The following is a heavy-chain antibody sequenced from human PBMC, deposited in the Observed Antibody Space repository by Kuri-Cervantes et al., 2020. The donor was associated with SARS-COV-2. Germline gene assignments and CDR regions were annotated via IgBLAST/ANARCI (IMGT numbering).Heavy chain of an antibody. CDR3: ASHAWEGAFDI. Sequence: SETLSLTCAVSGASISSYYWNWIRQPAGKGLEWIGRVYTSGITNYNPSLKSRVTMSVDTSNNQFSLKLSSVTAADTAVYYCASHAWEGAFDIWGQGTMVTVSS. J-gene: IGHJ3*02. CDR2: VYTSGIT. V-gene: IGHV4-4*07. D-gene: IGHD1-26*01. CDR1: GASISSYY.